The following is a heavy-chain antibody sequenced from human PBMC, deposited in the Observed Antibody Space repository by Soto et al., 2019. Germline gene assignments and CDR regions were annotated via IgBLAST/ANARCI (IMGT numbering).Heavy chain of an antibody. J-gene: IGHJ5*02. CDR1: GFTVSSNY. V-gene: IGHV3-53*04. CDR3: AREVGHGWFDP. Sequence: EVQLVESGGGLVQPGGSLRLSCAASGFTVSSNYMSWVRQAPGKGLEWVSVIYSGGSTYYADSVKGRFTISRHNSKNTLHLQMNSLRAEDTAVYYCAREVGHGWFDPWCQGTLVTVSS. CDR2: IYSGGST.